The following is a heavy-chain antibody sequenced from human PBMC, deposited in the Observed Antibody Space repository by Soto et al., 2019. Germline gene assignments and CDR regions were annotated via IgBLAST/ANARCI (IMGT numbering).Heavy chain of an antibody. J-gene: IGHJ6*02. V-gene: IGHV1-69*13. CDR2: IIPIFGTA. Sequence: SVKVSCKASGGTFSSYAISWVRQAPGQGLEWMGGIIPIFGTANYAQKFQGRVTITADESTSTADMELSSLRSEDTAVYYCARGNREDFWSGSYGMDVWGQGTTVTVSS. D-gene: IGHD3-3*01. CDR1: GGTFSSYA. CDR3: ARGNREDFWSGSYGMDV.